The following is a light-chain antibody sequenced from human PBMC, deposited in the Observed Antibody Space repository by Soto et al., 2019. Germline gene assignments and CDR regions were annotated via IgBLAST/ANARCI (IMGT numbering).Light chain of an antibody. Sequence: ALQMTQSPSSLSASVGDRVTITCRASQDIRTELGWYQQKPGKAPKLLIYGATTLQSGVPSRFSGSGSGTEYPLTISGLQPEDFAPYYCLQAYNYPRTFGQGTKVEVK. CDR3: LQAYNYPRT. J-gene: IGKJ1*01. CDR2: GAT. V-gene: IGKV1-6*01. CDR1: QDIRTE.